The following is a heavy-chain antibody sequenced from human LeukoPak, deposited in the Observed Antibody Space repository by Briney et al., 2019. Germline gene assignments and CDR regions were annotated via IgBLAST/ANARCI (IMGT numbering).Heavy chain of an antibody. CDR1: GFTFSSYS. D-gene: IGHD2/OR15-2a*01. Sequence: GGSLRLSCAASGFTFSSYSMNWVRQAPGKGLEWVSSIDTSSRYIYYGDSVKGRFTISRDNAKNSLYLQMNSLRAEDTAVYYCARDFYGAGDAFDIWGQGTMVTVSS. CDR2: IDTSSRYI. V-gene: IGHV3-21*01. J-gene: IGHJ3*02. CDR3: ARDFYGAGDAFDI.